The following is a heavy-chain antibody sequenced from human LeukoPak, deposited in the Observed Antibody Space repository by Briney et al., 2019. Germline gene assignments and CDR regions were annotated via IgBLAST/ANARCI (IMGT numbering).Heavy chain of an antibody. D-gene: IGHD3-3*01. CDR2: ISAYNGNT. CDR1: GYTFTSYG. CDR3: ASSDFWSDPLLNYFDY. Sequence: ASVKVSCKASGYTFTSYGISWVRQAPGQGLEWMGWISAYNGNTNYAQKLQGRVTMTTDTSTSTAYMELRSLRSDDTAVYYCASSDFWSDPLLNYFDYWGQGTLATVSS. J-gene: IGHJ4*02. V-gene: IGHV1-18*01.